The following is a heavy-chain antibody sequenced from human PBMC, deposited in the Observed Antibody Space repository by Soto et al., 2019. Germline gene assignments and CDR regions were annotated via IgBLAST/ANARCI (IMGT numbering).Heavy chain of an antibody. CDR3: AKVHSSSWYRYFQH. J-gene: IGHJ1*01. V-gene: IGHV3-23*01. Sequence: PGGSLRLSCAASGFTFSSYAMSWVHQAPGKGLEWVSAISGSGGSTYYADSVKGRFTISRDNSKNTLYLQMNSLRAEDTAVYYCAKVHSSSWYRYFQHWGQGTLVTVSS. CDR2: ISGSGGST. D-gene: IGHD6-13*01. CDR1: GFTFSSYA.